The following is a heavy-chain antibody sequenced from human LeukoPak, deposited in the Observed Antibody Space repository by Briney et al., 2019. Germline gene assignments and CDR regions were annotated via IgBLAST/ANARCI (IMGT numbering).Heavy chain of an antibody. CDR3: ARDGYRSEPFGELPADY. D-gene: IGHD3-10*01. CDR2: INPNSGGT. CDR1: GYTFTGYY. J-gene: IGHJ4*02. Sequence: ASVKVSCKASGYTFTGYYMHWVRQAPGQGLEWMGWINPNSGGTNYAQKFRGRVTMTRDTSISTAYMELSRLRSDDTAVYYCARDGYRSEPFGELPADYWGQGTLVTVSS. V-gene: IGHV1-2*02.